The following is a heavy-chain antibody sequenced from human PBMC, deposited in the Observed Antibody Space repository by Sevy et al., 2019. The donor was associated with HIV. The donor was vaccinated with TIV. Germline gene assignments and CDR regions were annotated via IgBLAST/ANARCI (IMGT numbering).Heavy chain of an antibody. CDR1: GFIFSSAW. D-gene: IGHD2-2*02. CDR2: VKSRNDGGTI. CDR3: TTDVPDAKPQIDY. V-gene: IGHV3-15*01. Sequence: GGSLRLSCAASGFIFSSAWMNWLRVPPDKGLEWDGRVKSRNDGGTIDYAAPVKGRFMISRDDSKNTLFLEMNSLKSEDTAVYYCTTDVPDAKPQIDYWGQGTLVTVSS. J-gene: IGHJ4*02.